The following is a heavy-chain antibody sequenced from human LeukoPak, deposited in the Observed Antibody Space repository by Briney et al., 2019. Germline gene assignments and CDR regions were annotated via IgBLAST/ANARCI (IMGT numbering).Heavy chain of an antibody. D-gene: IGHD3-22*01. Sequence: SETLSLTCTVSGGSISSSSYYWGWIRQPPGKGLEWIGSIYYSGSTNYNPSLKSRVTISVDTSKNQFSLKLSSVTAADTAVYYCARVGVGYFDSSDYYRPDAFDIWGQGTMVTVSS. CDR1: GGSISSSSYY. CDR2: IYYSGST. J-gene: IGHJ3*02. V-gene: IGHV4-39*07. CDR3: ARVGVGYFDSSDYYRPDAFDI.